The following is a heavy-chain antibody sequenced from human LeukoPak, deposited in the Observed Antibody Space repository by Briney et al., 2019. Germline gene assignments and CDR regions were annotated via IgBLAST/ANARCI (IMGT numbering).Heavy chain of an antibody. Sequence: SQTLSLTCAISGDSVSSNSVTWNWIRQSPSRGLEWLGRTYYRSTWYNDYAVSVGGRTTVNPDTSKNQFSLHLNSVTPEDTAVYYCARRLTQYDCFDPWGQGILVTVSS. CDR2: TYYRSTWYN. J-gene: IGHJ5*02. CDR3: ARRLTQYDCFDP. V-gene: IGHV6-1*01. CDR1: GDSVSSNSVT. D-gene: IGHD2-2*01.